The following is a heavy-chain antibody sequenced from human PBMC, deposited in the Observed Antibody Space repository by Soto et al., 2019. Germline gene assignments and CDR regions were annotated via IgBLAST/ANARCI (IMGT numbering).Heavy chain of an antibody. CDR1: GFTFSSYA. D-gene: IGHD3-10*01. V-gene: IGHV3-30-3*01. CDR3: ARGSAGHYNSGTLLD. CDR2: TSDDGINE. Sequence: PGGSLRLSCAASGFTFSSYAMHWVRQAPGKGLEWVAVTSDDGINEYYTDSAKGRFTISRDNSKNTLYLQMNSLRAEDTAVYYCARGSAGHYNSGTLLDWGQGTLVTVSS. J-gene: IGHJ4*02.